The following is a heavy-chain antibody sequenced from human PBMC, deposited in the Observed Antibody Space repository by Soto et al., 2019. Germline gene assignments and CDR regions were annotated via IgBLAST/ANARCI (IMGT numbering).Heavy chain of an antibody. CDR2: ISYDGSNK. V-gene: IGHV3-30*18. D-gene: IGHD6-13*01. Sequence: QVQLVESGGGVVQPGRSLRLSCAASGFTFSSYGMHWVRQAPGKGLEWVAVISYDGSNKYYADSVKGRFTISRDNSKNPLYLQMNSLRAEDTAVYYCAKDGGSSCPGGLDYWGQGTLVTVSS. CDR1: GFTFSSYG. CDR3: AKDGGSSCPGGLDY. J-gene: IGHJ4*02.